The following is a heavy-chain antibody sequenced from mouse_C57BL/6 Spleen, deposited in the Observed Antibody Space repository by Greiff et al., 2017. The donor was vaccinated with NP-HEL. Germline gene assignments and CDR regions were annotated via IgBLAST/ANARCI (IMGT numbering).Heavy chain of an antibody. D-gene: IGHD3-2*02. CDR3: ARWELRRWFAY. V-gene: IGHV1-4*01. CDR2: INPSSGYT. Sequence: ESGAELARPGASVKMSCKASGYTFTCYTMHWVKQRPGQGLEWIGYINPSSGYTKYNQKFKDKATLTADKSSSTAYMQLSSLTSEDSAVYYCARWELRRWFAYWGQGTLVTVSA. J-gene: IGHJ3*01. CDR1: GYTFTCYT.